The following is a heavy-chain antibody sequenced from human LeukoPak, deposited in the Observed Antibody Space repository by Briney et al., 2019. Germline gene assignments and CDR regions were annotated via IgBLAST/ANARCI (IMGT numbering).Heavy chain of an antibody. Sequence: PSETLSLTCTVSGGSMSIISDYWGWIRQPPGKGLEWIGSIHYSGNTQYNPSLKSRVTVSVDTSKNQFSLKLSSVTAADTAVYYCARRVGGYCSGGACYRGGVYYFDYWGQGTLVTVS. J-gene: IGHJ4*02. V-gene: IGHV4-39*01. CDR1: GGSMSIISDY. CDR3: ARRVGGYCSGGACYRGGVYYFDY. D-gene: IGHD2-15*01. CDR2: IHYSGNT.